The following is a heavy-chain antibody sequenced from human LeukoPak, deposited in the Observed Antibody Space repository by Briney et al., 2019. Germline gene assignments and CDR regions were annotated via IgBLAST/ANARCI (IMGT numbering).Heavy chain of an antibody. CDR1: GGSISSGGYS. CDR3: ARAGYNYGMDV. V-gene: IGHV4-30-2*01. Sequence: SETLSLTCAVSGGSISSGGYSWSWIRQPPGKGLEWIGYIYHSGSTYYNPSLKGRVTISVDRSKNQFSLKLSSVTAADTAVYYCARAGYNYGMDVWGQGTTVTVSS. CDR2: IYHSGST. J-gene: IGHJ6*02.